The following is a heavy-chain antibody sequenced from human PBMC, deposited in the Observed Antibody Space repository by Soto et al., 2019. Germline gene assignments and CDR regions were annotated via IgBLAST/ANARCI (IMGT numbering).Heavy chain of an antibody. V-gene: IGHV4-34*01. CDR1: GGSFSGYY. J-gene: IGHJ2*01. CDR3: ERESHDILTGPPWVWYFDL. D-gene: IGHD3-9*01. CDR2: INDRGSI. Sequence: QVQLQQWGAGPLRPWETLSLTCGVSGGSFSGYYWAWIRQSPGKGLEWIGEINDRGSINYNPSMKSRVSISVDTSKNHYSLNLRSVTAADTAVYYCERESHDILTGPPWVWYFDLWGRGTLVTVSS.